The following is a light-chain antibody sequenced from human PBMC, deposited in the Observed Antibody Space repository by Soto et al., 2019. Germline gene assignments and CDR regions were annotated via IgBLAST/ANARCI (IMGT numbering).Light chain of an antibody. CDR3: QQLNSYPAIT. CDR1: QSVGTW. V-gene: IGKV1-5*01. CDR2: GAS. Sequence: IQMTQSPSTLSASVGGRVTITCRASQSVGTWVAWYQQKPGKAPKLLIYGASNLESGVPSRFSGSGYGTEFTLTITTLQPDDFATYYCQQLNSYPAITFAQGTRLAIK. J-gene: IGKJ5*01.